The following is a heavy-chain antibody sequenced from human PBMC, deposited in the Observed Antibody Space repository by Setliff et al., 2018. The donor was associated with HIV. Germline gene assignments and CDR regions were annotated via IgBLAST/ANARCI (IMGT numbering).Heavy chain of an antibody. D-gene: IGHD3-9*01. CDR3: VGHYYDPLTGYYVWFFDV. CDR2: IKSKSDGGTT. Sequence: GGSLRLSCETSGFIFTNAWMSWVRQSPRKGLEWLARIKSKSDGGTTSYTAPVKDRFTISRDDSRNTLYLQMNSMKSDDTATYYCVGHYYDPLTGYYVWFFDVWGRGTLVTVSS. J-gene: IGHJ2*01. V-gene: IGHV3-15*05. CDR1: GFIFTNAW.